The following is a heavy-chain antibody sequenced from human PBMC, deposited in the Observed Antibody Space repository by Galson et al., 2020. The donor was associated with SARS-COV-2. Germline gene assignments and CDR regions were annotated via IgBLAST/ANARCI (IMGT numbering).Heavy chain of an antibody. Sequence: GESLKISCAASGFTFSSYWMHWVRQAPGKGLVWVSRINNDGSSTSYADSVKGRFTISRDNAKNTLYLQMNSLRAEDTAVYYCARVSPSRNARLGEPEGPWGQGTLVTVSS. CDR1: GFTFSSYW. CDR2: INNDGSST. V-gene: IGHV3-74*01. J-gene: IGHJ5*02. CDR3: ARVSPSRNARLGEPEGP. D-gene: IGHD3-16*01.